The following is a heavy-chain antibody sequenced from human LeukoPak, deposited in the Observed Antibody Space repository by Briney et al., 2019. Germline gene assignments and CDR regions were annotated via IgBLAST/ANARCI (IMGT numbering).Heavy chain of an antibody. V-gene: IGHV3-48*02. J-gene: IGHJ3*02. CDR2: ISSSSTTI. CDR1: GFGFSSYN. Sequence: GGSLRLSCAASGFGFSSYNMNWVRQAPGKGLEWVSYISSSSTTIYYADSVKGRFTISRDNAKNSLYLQMNSLRDEDTAMYYCVGQDGFDIWGQGTMVTVSS. CDR3: VGQDGFDI.